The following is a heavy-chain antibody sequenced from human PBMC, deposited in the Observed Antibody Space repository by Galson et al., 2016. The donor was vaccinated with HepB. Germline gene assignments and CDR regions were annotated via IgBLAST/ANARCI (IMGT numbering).Heavy chain of an antibody. CDR1: GGTFSTYA. Sequence: SVKVSCKASGGTFSTYAISWVRQAPGQGLEWMGGIMPIFRTTNYAQKFQGRVTMTADESTSTAYMELSSLRSEDTAVSYCAGRHSGCTGGYDYGGQGTLVTVSS. CDR3: AGRHSGCTGGYDY. D-gene: IGHD5-12*01. CDR2: IMPIFRTT. V-gene: IGHV1-69*13. J-gene: IGHJ4*02.